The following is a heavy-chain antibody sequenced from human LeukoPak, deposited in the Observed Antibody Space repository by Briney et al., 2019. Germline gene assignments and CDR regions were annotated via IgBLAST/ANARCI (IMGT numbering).Heavy chain of an antibody. CDR3: ARLLYSNLDY. D-gene: IGHD4-11*01. CDR1: GGFISSYY. Sequence: PSETLSLTCTVSGGFISSYYWSWIRQPPGKGLEWIGYIYTSGSTNYNPSLKSRVTISVDTSKNQFSLKLSSVTAAGTAVYYCARLLYSNLDYWGQGTLVTVSS. CDR2: IYTSGST. V-gene: IGHV4-4*09. J-gene: IGHJ4*02.